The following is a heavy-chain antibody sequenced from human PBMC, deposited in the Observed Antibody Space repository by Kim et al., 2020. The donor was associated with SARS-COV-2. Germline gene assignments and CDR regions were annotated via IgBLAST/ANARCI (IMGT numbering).Heavy chain of an antibody. J-gene: IGHJ4*02. CDR1: GYSFTSYW. V-gene: IGHV5-51*01. CDR3: ASAGIAAAGRGGFDY. D-gene: IGHD6-13*01. Sequence: GESLKISCKGSGYSFTSYWIGWVRQMPGKGLEWMVIIYPGDSDTRYSPSFQGQVTISADKSISTAYLQWSSLKASDTAMYYCASAGIAAAGRGGFDYWGQGTLVTVSS. CDR2: IYPGDSDT.